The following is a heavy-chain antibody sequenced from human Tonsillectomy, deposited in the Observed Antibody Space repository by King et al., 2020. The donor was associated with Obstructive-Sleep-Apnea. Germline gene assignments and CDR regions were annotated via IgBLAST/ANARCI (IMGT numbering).Heavy chain of an antibody. CDR2: ISGSGGGT. J-gene: IGHJ4*02. CDR3: AKDIINYDSLTGPVDY. Sequence: VQLVESGGGLVQPGGSLRLSCAGSGFTFRSYAMSWVRQAPGKGLEWVSGISGSGGGTYYADSGKGRFTISRDNSKNTLYLQMNSLRAEDTAVYYCAKDIINYDSLTGPVDYWGQGTLVTVSS. CDR1: GFTFRSYA. V-gene: IGHV3-23*04. D-gene: IGHD3-9*01.